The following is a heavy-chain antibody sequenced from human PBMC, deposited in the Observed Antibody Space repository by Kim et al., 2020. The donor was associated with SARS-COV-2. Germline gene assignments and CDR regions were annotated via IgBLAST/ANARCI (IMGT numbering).Heavy chain of an antibody. D-gene: IGHD3-9*01. Sequence: SETLSLTCTVSGGSISSSSYYWGWLRQPPGKGLEWIGSIYYSGSTYYNPSLKSRVTISVDTSKNQFSLKLSSVTAADTAVYYCARPKGAGGGRYYYFDYWGQGTLVTVSS. CDR2: IYYSGST. J-gene: IGHJ4*02. CDR3: ARPKGAGGGRYYYFDY. CDR1: GGSISSSSYY. V-gene: IGHV4-39*01.